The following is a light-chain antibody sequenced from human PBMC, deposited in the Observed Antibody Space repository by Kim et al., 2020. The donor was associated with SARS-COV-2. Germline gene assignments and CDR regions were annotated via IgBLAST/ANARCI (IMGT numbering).Light chain of an antibody. V-gene: IGLV2-14*01. CDR1: SSDVGGYNY. CDR2: DVS. Sequence: QSALTQPASVSGSPGQSITISCTGTSSDVGGYNYVSWYQQHPGKAPKLMIYDVSKRPSGVSNRFSGYKSGNTSSLTISGLQAEDEADYYCRSYTSSRTYVFGTGTKVTVL. CDR3: RSYTSSRTYV. J-gene: IGLJ1*01.